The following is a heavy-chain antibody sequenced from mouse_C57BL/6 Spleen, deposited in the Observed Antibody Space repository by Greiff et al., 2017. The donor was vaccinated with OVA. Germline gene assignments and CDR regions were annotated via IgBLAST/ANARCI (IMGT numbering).Heavy chain of an antibody. CDR3: ARGNDYDGWFAY. CDR2: IWSGGST. CDR1: GFSLTSYG. V-gene: IGHV2-2*01. J-gene: IGHJ3*01. D-gene: IGHD2-4*01. Sequence: QVQLQQSGPGLVQPSQSLSITCTVSGFSLTSYGVHWVRQSPGKGLEWLGVIWSGGSTDYNAAFISRLSISKDNSKSQVFFKMNSLQADDTAIYYCARGNDYDGWFAYWGQGTLVTVSA.